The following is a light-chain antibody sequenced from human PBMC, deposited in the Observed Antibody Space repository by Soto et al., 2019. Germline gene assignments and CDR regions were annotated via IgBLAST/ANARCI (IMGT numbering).Light chain of an antibody. CDR3: QQYGSAPPYT. V-gene: IGKV3-20*01. Sequence: EIVLTQSPGTLSFSPGEAATLSCRASQGVSSNNLAWDQQKPGRAPRLLIFGASNRASDIPHRFSGSGSGTDFTLTISRLEAEDFAVYYCQQYGSAPPYTFGQGTKLEIK. CDR2: GAS. CDR1: QGVSSNN. J-gene: IGKJ2*01.